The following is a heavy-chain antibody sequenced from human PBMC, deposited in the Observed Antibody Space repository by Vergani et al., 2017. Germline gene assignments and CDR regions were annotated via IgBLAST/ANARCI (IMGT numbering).Heavy chain of an antibody. D-gene: IGHD6-13*01. J-gene: IGHJ4*02. Sequence: EVQMVESGGGLVKPGGSLRLSCVASGFTFSHYSMNWVRQAPGKGLEWVSSISGNNDDVYYADSVKGRFTISRDNAKNSLYLQMNSLRPEDTALYYCTKDWGSRTAGLDYWGQGTPVTVSS. V-gene: IGHV3-21*04. CDR1: GFTFSHYS. CDR3: TKDWGSRTAGLDY. CDR2: ISGNNDDV.